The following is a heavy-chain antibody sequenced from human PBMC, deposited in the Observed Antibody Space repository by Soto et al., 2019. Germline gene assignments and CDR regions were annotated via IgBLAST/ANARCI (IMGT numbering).Heavy chain of an antibody. J-gene: IGHJ6*02. D-gene: IGHD1-26*01. Sequence: VELVQSGSEVRKPGSSVKVCCETSGGPFTSFDVNWVRQAPGQGLEWMGGIIPIFGTTHYAQRFQGRVTITADISTSTAYMELGSLRSDDTAVYFCAVGLSGSYYQNGMDVWGLGTTVTVSS. V-gene: IGHV1-69*06. CDR1: GGPFTSFD. CDR3: AVGLSGSYYQNGMDV. CDR2: IIPIFGTT.